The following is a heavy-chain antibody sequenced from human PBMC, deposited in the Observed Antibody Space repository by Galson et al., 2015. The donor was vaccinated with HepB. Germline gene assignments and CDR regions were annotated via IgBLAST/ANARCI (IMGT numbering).Heavy chain of an antibody. CDR1: GFTFSSYA. Sequence: SLRLSCAASGFTFSSYAMSWVRQAPGKGLEWVSAISGSGGSTYYADSVKGRFTISRDNSKNTLYLQMNSLRAEDTAVYYCAKDPSKVIAAPIDYWGQGTLVTVSS. CDR3: AKDPSKVIAAPIDY. D-gene: IGHD6-13*01. J-gene: IGHJ4*02. V-gene: IGHV3-23*01. CDR2: ISGSGGST.